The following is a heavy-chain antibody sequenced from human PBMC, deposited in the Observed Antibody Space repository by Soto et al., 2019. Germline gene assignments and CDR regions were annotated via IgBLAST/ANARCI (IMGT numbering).Heavy chain of an antibody. Sequence: GASVKVSCKASGGTFSSYAIGWVRQAPGQGLEWMGGIIPIFGTANYAQKFQGRVTITADESTSTAYMELSSLRSEDTAVYYCARAFYGTLPTGFDPWGQGTLVTVSS. D-gene: IGHD4-17*01. J-gene: IGHJ5*02. V-gene: IGHV1-69*13. CDR3: ARAFYGTLPTGFDP. CDR2: IIPIFGTA. CDR1: GGTFSSYA.